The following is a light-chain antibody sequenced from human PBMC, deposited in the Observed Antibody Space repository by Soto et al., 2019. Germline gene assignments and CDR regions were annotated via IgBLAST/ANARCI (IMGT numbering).Light chain of an antibody. Sequence: EVVLTQSPGTLSWFPLXRXXVXXRASQSVTNSYLAWFQQKPGQAPRPLIYGISNRASGIPDRFSGSGSGTDFTLTISRLEPEDFAVYYCQQYHYWWTFGQGTKVDIK. CDR3: QQYHYWWT. CDR1: QSVTNSY. J-gene: IGKJ1*01. V-gene: IGKV3-20*01. CDR2: GIS.